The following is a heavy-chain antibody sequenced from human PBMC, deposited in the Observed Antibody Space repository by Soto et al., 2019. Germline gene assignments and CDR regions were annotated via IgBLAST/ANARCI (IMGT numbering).Heavy chain of an antibody. J-gene: IGHJ5*02. CDR1: GCTFSSYA. V-gene: IGHV3-23*01. CDR3: AKDQGSLGFDP. Sequence: GGSLRLSCAASGCTFSSYAMSWARQAPGKGLEWVSAISGSGGSTYYADSVKGRFTISRDNSKNTLYPQMNSLRAEDTAVYYCAKDQGSLGFDPWGQGTLVTVSS. D-gene: IGHD1-26*01. CDR2: ISGSGGST.